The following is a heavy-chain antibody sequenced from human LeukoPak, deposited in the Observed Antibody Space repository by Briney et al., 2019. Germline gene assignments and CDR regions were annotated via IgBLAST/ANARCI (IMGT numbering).Heavy chain of an antibody. V-gene: IGHV3-30*02. CDR3: TRGYYMDV. Sequence: GGSLRLSCAASGFTFSSYAMHWVRQAPGKGLEWVAFIRYDGSNKYYADSVKGRFTISRDNSKNTLYLQMNSLRAEDTAVYYLTRGYYMDVWGKGTTVTVSS. CDR1: GFTFSSYA. J-gene: IGHJ6*03. CDR2: IRYDGSNK. D-gene: IGHD3-10*01.